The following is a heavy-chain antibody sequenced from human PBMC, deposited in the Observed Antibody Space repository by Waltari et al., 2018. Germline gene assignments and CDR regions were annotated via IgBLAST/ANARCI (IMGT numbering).Heavy chain of an antibody. CDR3: ASSYSSSPGRYYYYGMDV. Sequence: QVQLVQSGAEVKKPGASVKVSCKASGYTFTSYAMHWVRQAPGQRLEWMGWINAGNRNTKYSQKFQGRVTITRDTSASTAYMELSSLRSEDTAVYYCASSYSSSPGRYYYYGMDVWGQGTTVTVSS. D-gene: IGHD6-6*01. CDR2: INAGNRNT. CDR1: GYTFTSYA. V-gene: IGHV1-3*01. J-gene: IGHJ6*02.